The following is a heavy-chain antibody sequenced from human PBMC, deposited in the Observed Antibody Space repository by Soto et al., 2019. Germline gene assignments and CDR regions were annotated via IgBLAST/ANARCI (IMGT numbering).Heavy chain of an antibody. V-gene: IGHV4-59*08. CDR3: ARQGRGYGDYVLWYFDL. D-gene: IGHD4-17*01. J-gene: IGHJ2*01. CDR2: IYYSGRT. Sequence: QVQLQESGPGLVKPSETLSLTCTVSGGSISSYYWSWIRQPPGKGLEWIGYIYYSGRTNYNPSLTIRVTISVDTSKNQFSLKLSSVTAADTAVYYCARQGRGYGDYVLWYFDLWGRGTLVTVSS. CDR1: GGSISSYY.